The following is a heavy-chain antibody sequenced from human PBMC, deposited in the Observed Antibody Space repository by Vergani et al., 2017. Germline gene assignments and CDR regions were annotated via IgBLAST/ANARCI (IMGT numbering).Heavy chain of an antibody. CDR2: ISGSGGST. CDR1: GFTFSSYA. Sequence: EVQLLESGGGLVQPGGSLRLSCAASGFTFSSYAMSWVRQAPGKGLEWVSAISGSGGSTYYADSVKGRFTISRDNSKNTLYLQMNSLRAEDTAVYYCAKDAYYYDSSGYHHFDYWGQGTLVTVSS. D-gene: IGHD3-22*01. CDR3: AKDAYYYDSSGYHHFDY. J-gene: IGHJ4*02. V-gene: IGHV3-23*01.